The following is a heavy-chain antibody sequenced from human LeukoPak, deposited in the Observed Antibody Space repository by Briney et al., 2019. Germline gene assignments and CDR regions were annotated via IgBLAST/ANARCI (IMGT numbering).Heavy chain of an antibody. CDR2: MNPNSGNT. CDR1: GYTFTSYD. D-gene: IGHD3-22*01. J-gene: IGHJ6*02. V-gene: IGHV1-8*01. Sequence: ASVKVSCKASGYTFTSYDINWVRQATGQGLEWMGWMNPNSGNTGYAQKFQGRVTTPRNTSISTAYMELSSLRSEDTAVYYCARGRQYAYYYDNYSGMDVWGQGTTVTVSS. CDR3: ARGRQYAYYYDNYSGMDV.